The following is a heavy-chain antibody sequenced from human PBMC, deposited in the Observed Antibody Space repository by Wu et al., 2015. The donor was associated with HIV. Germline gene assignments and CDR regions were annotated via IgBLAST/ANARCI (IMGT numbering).Heavy chain of an antibody. V-gene: IGHV1-8*03. CDR1: GYSFTGYH. CDR3: AREGGILPAARFTFDI. J-gene: IGHJ3*02. D-gene: IGHD2-2*01. Sequence: QVQLVQSGTEVKKPGSSVKVSCKVSGYSFTGYHMHWVRQASGQGLEWMGWMNPNSYDAGYAQKFQGRVTITADESTSTAYMDFKSLRSDDTAVYFCAREGGILPAARFTFDIWGQGTLVTVS. CDR2: MNPNSYDA.